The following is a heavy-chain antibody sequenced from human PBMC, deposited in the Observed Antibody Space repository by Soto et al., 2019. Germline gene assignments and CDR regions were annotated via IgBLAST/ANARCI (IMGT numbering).Heavy chain of an antibody. Sequence: SETLSLTCTVSGASVIGDYWSWIRQPPGKGLECIGYISNNGDTNYSPSLKTRVTMSLDTSRNQFSLKLTSVTAADAAVYYCVRGRDDNGDRYFGHLFDSWGQGTRVTVSS. V-gene: IGHV4-59*02. CDR3: VRGRDDNGDRYFGHLFDS. CDR2: ISNNGDT. CDR1: GASVIGDY. D-gene: IGHD2-21*01. J-gene: IGHJ4*02.